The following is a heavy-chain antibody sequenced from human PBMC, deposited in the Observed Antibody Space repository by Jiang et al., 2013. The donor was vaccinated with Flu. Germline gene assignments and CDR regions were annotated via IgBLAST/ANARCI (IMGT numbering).Heavy chain of an antibody. Sequence: GAEVKRPGASVRISCRTSGYTFMQYAMHWVRQAPGQRLEWLGWINAGVGGTRYSQTFHDRVSITRDTSARIVYMELSRLTPEDTATYYCTRGGDYGADFWGQGTLVTVSS. CDR2: INAGVGGT. CDR3: TRGGDYGADF. V-gene: IGHV1-3*01. CDR1: GYTFMQYA. D-gene: IGHD4/OR15-4a*01. J-gene: IGHJ4*02.